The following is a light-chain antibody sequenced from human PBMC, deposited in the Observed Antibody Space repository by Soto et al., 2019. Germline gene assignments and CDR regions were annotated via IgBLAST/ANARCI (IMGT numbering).Light chain of an antibody. CDR1: QSISSW. J-gene: IGKJ2*01. Sequence: DIQMTQSPSTLSASVGDRVTITCRASQSISSWLAWYQQKPGKAPNLLIYDVSSLESGVPSRFSASGSGTEFTLTISSLQPDDFATYYCQQYNSYPYTFGQGTKLEIK. CDR2: DVS. CDR3: QQYNSYPYT. V-gene: IGKV1-5*01.